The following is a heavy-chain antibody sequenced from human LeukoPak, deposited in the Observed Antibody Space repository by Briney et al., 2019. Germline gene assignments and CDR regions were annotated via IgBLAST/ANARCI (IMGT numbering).Heavy chain of an antibody. D-gene: IGHD3-3*01. CDR1: GYTFTSYG. CDR3: ARAFLEWLPAADYYYYYYMDV. V-gene: IGHV1-18*01. Sequence: ASVKVSCKGSGYTFTSYGISWVRQAPGQGLEWMGWISAYNGNTNYAQKLQGRVTMTTDTSTSTAYMELRSLRSDDTAVYYCARAFLEWLPAADYYYYYYMDVWGKGTTVTVSS. CDR2: ISAYNGNT. J-gene: IGHJ6*03.